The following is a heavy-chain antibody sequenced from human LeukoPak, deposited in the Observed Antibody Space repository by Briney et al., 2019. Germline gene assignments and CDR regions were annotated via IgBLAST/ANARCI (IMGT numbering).Heavy chain of an antibody. CDR3: AKQEYYDSSGYSIDY. Sequence: GGSLRLSCAASGFTFSSYSMNWVRQAPGKGLEWVSSISSSSSYIYYADSVKGRFTISRDNAKNSLYLQMNGLRAEDTSLYYCAKQEYYDSSGYSIDYWGQGTLVTVSS. J-gene: IGHJ4*02. CDR2: ISSSSSYI. V-gene: IGHV3-21*04. CDR1: GFTFSSYS. D-gene: IGHD3-22*01.